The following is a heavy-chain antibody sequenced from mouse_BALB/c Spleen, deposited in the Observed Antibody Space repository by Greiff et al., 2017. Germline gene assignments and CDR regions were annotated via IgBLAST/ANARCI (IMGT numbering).Heavy chain of an antibody. V-gene: IGHV1-82*01. CDR3: ARAYAMDY. Sequence: QVQLQQSGPELVKPGASVKISCKASGYAFSSSWMNWVKQRPGQGLEWIGRIYPGDGDTNYNGKFKGKATLTADKSSSTAYMQLSSLTSVDSAVYFCARAYAMDYWGQGTSVTVSS. J-gene: IGHJ4*01. CDR2: IYPGDGDT. CDR1: GYAFSSSW.